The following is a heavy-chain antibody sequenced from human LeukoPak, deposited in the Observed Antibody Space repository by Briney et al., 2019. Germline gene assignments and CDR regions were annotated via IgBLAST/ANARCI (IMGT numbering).Heavy chain of an antibody. V-gene: IGHV1-2*02. J-gene: IGHJ5*02. CDR2: INPNSGGT. Sequence: ASVKVSCKASGYTFTGYYMHLVRQAPGQGLEWMGWINPNSGGTNYAQKFQGRVTMTRDTSISTAYMELSRLRSDDTAVYYCARDSGFWSGYSRYNWFDPWGQGTLVTVSS. D-gene: IGHD3-3*01. CDR3: ARDSGFWSGYSRYNWFDP. CDR1: GYTFTGYY.